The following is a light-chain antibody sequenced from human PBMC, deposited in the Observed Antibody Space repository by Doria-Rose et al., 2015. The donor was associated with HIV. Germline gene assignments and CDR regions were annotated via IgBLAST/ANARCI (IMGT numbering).Light chain of an antibody. CDR3: QQYYDTPS. V-gene: IGKV4-1*01. Sequence: DIRLTQSPESLGMSLGERATLNCKSNQSLLYTSKNYLAWYQQKPGQPPKLSIYWASTRQSGVTARFSGSGSGTDFTLTISSLEAEDVAVYYCQQYYDTPSFGPGTTVDIK. J-gene: IGKJ3*01. CDR1: QSLLYTSKNY. CDR2: WAS.